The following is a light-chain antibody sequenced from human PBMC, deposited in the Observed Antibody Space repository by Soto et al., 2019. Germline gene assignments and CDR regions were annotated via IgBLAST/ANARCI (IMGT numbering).Light chain of an antibody. J-gene: IGKJ1*01. CDR2: GAS. CDR3: QQYNNWPPWT. Sequence: EIVMTQSPATLSVSPGERATLSCRASQSVSSNVAWYQQKPGQAPRLLMYGASTRATGIPARVSGSGSGTEFTLTISSLQSEDFAVYYCQQYNNWPPWTFGQGTKVDIK. V-gene: IGKV3-15*01. CDR1: QSVSSN.